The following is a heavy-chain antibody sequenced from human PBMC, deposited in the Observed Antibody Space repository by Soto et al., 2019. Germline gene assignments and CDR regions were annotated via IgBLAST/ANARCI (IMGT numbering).Heavy chain of an antibody. Sequence: SETLSLTCTVSGSSISSGGYYWSWIRQHPGKGLEWIGYIYYSGSTYYNPSLKSRVTISVDTSKNQFSLKLSSVTAADTAVYYCARSSPIRFLEWLNAFDIWGQGTMVTVSS. CDR3: ARSSPIRFLEWLNAFDI. D-gene: IGHD3-3*01. CDR2: IYYSGST. J-gene: IGHJ3*02. CDR1: GSSISSGGYY. V-gene: IGHV4-31*03.